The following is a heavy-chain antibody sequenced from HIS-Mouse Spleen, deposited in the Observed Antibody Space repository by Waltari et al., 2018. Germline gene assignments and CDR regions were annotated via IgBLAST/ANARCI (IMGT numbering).Heavy chain of an antibody. CDR2: MNPNSGNT. D-gene: IGHD3-10*01. V-gene: IGHV1-8*01. CDR3: AREPYGSGSYYN. J-gene: IGHJ4*02. Sequence: QVQLVQSGAEVKKPGASVKVSCKASGYNFTSYETKWVRPATGQGLEWMGWMNPNSGNTGYAQKFQGRVTMTRNTSISTAYMELSSLRSEDTAVYYCAREPYGSGSYYNWGQGTLVTVSS. CDR1: GYNFTSYE.